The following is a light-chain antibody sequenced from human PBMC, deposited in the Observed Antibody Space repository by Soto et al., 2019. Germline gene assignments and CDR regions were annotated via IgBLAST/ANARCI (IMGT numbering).Light chain of an antibody. J-gene: IGKJ2*01. CDR1: QSISDW. Sequence: DIQMTQSPSTLSASVGDRVTITCRASQSISDWLAWYQQKPGKAPKLLIYKASRLQSGVPSRFSGSGSGTEFTLTISSLQSDDFSTYYCQHYNNYPYTFGQGSKLEIK. V-gene: IGKV1-5*03. CDR3: QHYNNYPYT. CDR2: KAS.